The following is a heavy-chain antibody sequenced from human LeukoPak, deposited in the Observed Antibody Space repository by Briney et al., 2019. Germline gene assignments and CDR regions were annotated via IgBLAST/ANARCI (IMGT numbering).Heavy chain of an antibody. J-gene: IGHJ4*02. CDR3: ARVDTAILPYFDY. CDR1: GGSISSYY. D-gene: IGHD5-18*01. Sequence: ETLSLTCTVSGGSISSYYWSWLRQPPGKGLEWIGYIYYSGSTNYNPSLKSRVTISVDTSKNQFSLKLSSVTAADTAVYYCARVDTAILPYFDYWGQGTLVTVSS. CDR2: IYYSGST. V-gene: IGHV4-59*01.